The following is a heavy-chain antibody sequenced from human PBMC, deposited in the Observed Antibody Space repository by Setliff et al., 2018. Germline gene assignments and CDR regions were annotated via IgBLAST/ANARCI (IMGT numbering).Heavy chain of an antibody. CDR2: IHHSGIT. CDR3: ANHGCSGAGCKFYFDP. CDR1: GGSFSDNY. J-gene: IGHJ5*02. V-gene: IGHV4-34*01. Sequence: SETLSLTCTVYGGSFSDNYWSWIRQPPGKGLEWIGQIHHSGITNYSPSLKSRVTISVDMSKNQISLKLSSVAAADTAVYYCANHGCSGAGCKFYFDPWGQGTLVTVSS. D-gene: IGHD2-15*01.